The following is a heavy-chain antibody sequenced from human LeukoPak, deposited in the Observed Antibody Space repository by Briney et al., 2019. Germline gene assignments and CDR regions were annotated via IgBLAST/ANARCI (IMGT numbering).Heavy chain of an antibody. J-gene: IGHJ4*02. Sequence: SETLSLTCTVSGGSISSSSYYWGWIRQPPGKGLEWIGSIYYSGSTYYNPSLKSRVTISVDTSKNQFSLKLSSVTAADTAVYYCARPRLNRYYDFWSGEPDPGTSFDYWGQGTLVTVSS. CDR3: ARPRLNRYYDFWSGEPDPGTSFDY. CDR1: GGSISSSSYY. D-gene: IGHD3-3*01. V-gene: IGHV4-39*01. CDR2: IYYSGST.